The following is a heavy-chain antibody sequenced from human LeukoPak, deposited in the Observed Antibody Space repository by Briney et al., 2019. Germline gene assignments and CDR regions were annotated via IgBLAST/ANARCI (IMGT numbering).Heavy chain of an antibody. D-gene: IGHD4-23*01. V-gene: IGHV3-23*01. J-gene: IGHJ4*02. Sequence: GGSLRLSCAASGFTFSSYAMSWVCQAPGKGLEWVSAISGSGGSTYYADSVKGRFTISRDHAKNSLYLQMNSLRAEDTAFYYCAKAIYGGNPSPFDYWGQGTLVTVSS. CDR3: AKAIYGGNPSPFDY. CDR2: ISGSGGST. CDR1: GFTFSSYA.